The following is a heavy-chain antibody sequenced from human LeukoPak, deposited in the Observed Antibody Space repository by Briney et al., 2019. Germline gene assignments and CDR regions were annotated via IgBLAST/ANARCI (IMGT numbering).Heavy chain of an antibody. D-gene: IGHD6-6*01. Sequence: GASVKVSCKASGGTFSSYAISWVRQAPGQGLEWMGGIIPIFGTANYAQKFQGRVTITTDESTSTAYMELSSLRSEDTAVYYCASGSSSGDYYYYYMDVWGKGTTVTVSS. J-gene: IGHJ6*03. CDR1: GGTFSSYA. V-gene: IGHV1-69*05. CDR3: ASGSSSGDYYYYYMDV. CDR2: IIPIFGTA.